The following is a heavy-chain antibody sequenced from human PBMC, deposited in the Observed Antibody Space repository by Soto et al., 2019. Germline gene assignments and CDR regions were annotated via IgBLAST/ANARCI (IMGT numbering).Heavy chain of an antibody. CDR1: GFTFSSYA. V-gene: IGHV3-30-3*01. CDR2: ISYDGSNK. J-gene: IGHJ5*02. CDR3: AREEVLLWFGDRPAEFDP. D-gene: IGHD3-10*01. Sequence: PGGSLRLSCAASGFTFSSYAMHRVRQAPGKGLEWVAVISYDGSNKYYADSVKGRFTISRDNSKNTLYLQMNSLRAEDTAVYYCAREEVLLWFGDRPAEFDPWGQGTLVTVSS.